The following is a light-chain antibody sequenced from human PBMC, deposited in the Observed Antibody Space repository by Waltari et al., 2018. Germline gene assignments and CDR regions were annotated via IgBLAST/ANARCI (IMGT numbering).Light chain of an antibody. CDR3: MQPLQTPWT. CDR1: QSLRHTNAYNY. V-gene: IGKV2-28*01. CDR2: LGS. J-gene: IGKJ1*01. Sequence: DIVMTQSPLSLPVTPGEPASISCRSSQSLRHTNAYNYLDWYLQKPGQSPQLLIYLGSNRASGVPDRFSGSGSGTNFTLKTSRVEAEDVGVYYCMQPLQTPWTFGQGTKVEIK.